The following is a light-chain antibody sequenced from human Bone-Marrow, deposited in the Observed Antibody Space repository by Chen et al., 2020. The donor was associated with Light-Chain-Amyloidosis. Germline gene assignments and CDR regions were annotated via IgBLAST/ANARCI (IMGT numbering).Light chain of an antibody. J-gene: IGLJ3*02. Sequence: QSVLTQPPSSSGTPGQRVTISCSGSRSNIGNNYVYWYQHLPGTAPKLLVYRSNQRPAGVPNRFSGSQSDTSASLVISGLRSEDEADYYCSSWDDSLSDRVFGGGTKLTVL. CDR2: RSN. CDR1: RSNIGNNY. V-gene: IGLV1-47*01. CDR3: SSWDDSLSDRV.